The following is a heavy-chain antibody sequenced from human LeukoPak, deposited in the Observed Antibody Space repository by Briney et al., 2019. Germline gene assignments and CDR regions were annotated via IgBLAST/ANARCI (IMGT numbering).Heavy chain of an antibody. Sequence: GGSLRLSCAASGFTFSSYGMHWVRQAPGKGLEWVAVISYDGSNKYYADSVKGRFTISRDNSKNTLYLQMDSLRAEDTAVYYCARDMEPYSSGPHRLWGQGILVTVSS. CDR3: ARDMEPYSSGPHRL. J-gene: IGHJ4*02. V-gene: IGHV3-30*03. CDR1: GFTFSSYG. CDR2: ISYDGSNK. D-gene: IGHD6-19*01.